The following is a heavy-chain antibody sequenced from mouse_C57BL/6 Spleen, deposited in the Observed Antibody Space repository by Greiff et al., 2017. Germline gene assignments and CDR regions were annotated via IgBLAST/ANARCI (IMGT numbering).Heavy chain of an antibody. D-gene: IGHD2-1*01. J-gene: IGHJ2*01. CDR1: GYAFSSSW. CDR2: IYPGDGDT. V-gene: IGHV1-82*01. Sequence: LQESGPELVKPGASVKISCKASGYAFSSSWMNWVKQRPGKGLEWIGRIYPGDGDTNYNGKFKGKATLTADKSSSTAYMQLSSLTSEDSAVYFCARIYYGNYEVYWGQGTTLTVAS. CDR3: ARIYYGNYEVY.